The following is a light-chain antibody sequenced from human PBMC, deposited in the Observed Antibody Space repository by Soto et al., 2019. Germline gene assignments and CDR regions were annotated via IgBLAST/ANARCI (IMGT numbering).Light chain of an antibody. CDR1: QTISSW. Sequence: DMQMTQSPSTLSGSVGDRVTITCGASQTISSWLAWYQQKPGKAPKLLIYKASTLKSGVPSRFRGSGSGTEFTLTISSLKHDDFATYYCQHYNSYSITFGQGTRLEIK. J-gene: IGKJ5*01. V-gene: IGKV1-5*03. CDR3: QHYNSYSIT. CDR2: KAS.